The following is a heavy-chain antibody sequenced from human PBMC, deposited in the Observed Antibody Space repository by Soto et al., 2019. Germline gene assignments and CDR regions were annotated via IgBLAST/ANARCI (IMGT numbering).Heavy chain of an antibody. Sequence: EVQLVESGGGLVQPGGSLRLFCAASGFTFSTYWMHWVRQAPGKGLVWVSRINSDGSSTSYADSVKGRFTISRDNAKNTLYLQMNSLRAEDTAVYYCARSGGGDNRPGFDYWGQGSLVTVSS. CDR3: ARSGGGDNRPGFDY. CDR1: GFTFSTYW. D-gene: IGHD4-17*01. CDR2: INSDGSST. V-gene: IGHV3-74*01. J-gene: IGHJ4*02.